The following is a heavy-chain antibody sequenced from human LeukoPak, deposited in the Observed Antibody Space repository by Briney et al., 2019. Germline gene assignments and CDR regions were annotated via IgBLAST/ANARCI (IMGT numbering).Heavy chain of an antibody. Sequence: LETLSLSCTVSRGSISSSSSYWGWSRQPPGKGLEWIGSIYYSGSTYYHPSLKSRVTISVDTSKNQFSPKLSSLTAADTAVYYCARCITIFGVVNWFDPWGQGTLVTVSS. V-gene: IGHV4-39*01. CDR2: IYYSGST. D-gene: IGHD3-3*01. CDR1: RGSISSSSSY. J-gene: IGHJ5*02. CDR3: ARCITIFGVVNWFDP.